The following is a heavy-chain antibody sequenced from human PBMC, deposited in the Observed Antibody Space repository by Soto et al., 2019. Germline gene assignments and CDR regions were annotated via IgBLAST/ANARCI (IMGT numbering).Heavy chain of an antibody. D-gene: IGHD2-2*01. CDR2: TYYRSKWYN. V-gene: IGHV6-1*01. Sequence: SQTLSLTCAISGGSVSSNSAAWDWIRQSPSRGLEWLGRTYYRSKWYNDYAVSVKSRITINPDTSKNQCSLQLNSVTPEDTAVYYCARDLYCSSTSCFEKNWFDPWGQGTLVTVS. CDR3: ARDLYCSSTSCFEKNWFDP. CDR1: GGSVSSNSAA. J-gene: IGHJ5*02.